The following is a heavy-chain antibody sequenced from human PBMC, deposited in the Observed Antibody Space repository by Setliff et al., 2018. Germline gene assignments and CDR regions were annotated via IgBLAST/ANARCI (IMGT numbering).Heavy chain of an antibody. V-gene: IGHV4-31*03. CDR1: GGSISNNTYY. Sequence: ASETLSLTCTVSGGSISNNTYYWSWIRQHPGKGLEWIGYISYSGSTYYNPSLKSRVSISIDTSKNQFSLNLSSVTAADTAVYYCARVATAMLDAFDIWGQGTMVTVSS. CDR2: ISYSGST. CDR3: ARVATAMLDAFDI. D-gene: IGHD5-18*01. J-gene: IGHJ3*02.